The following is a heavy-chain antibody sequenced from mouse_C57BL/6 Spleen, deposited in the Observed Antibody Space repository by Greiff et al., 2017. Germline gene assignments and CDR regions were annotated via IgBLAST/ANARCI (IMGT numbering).Heavy chain of an antibody. Sequence: QVQLKESGPGLVAPSPSLSITCTASGFPLTSYGVSWVRQPPGKGLEWLGVIWGDGGTNNHSALISRLSKSKDKSKSQVFLKLNRLQTDDTASYYCAKGGWYYASIAYYAMDYWGQGTSVTVSS. CDR1: GFPLTSYG. D-gene: IGHD1-1*01. J-gene: IGHJ4*01. V-gene: IGHV2-3*01. CDR3: AKGGWYYASIAYYAMDY. CDR2: IWGDGGT.